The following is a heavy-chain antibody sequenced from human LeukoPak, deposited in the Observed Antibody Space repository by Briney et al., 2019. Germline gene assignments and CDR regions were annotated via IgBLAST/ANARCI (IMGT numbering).Heavy chain of an antibody. CDR1: GFTLTSYH. D-gene: IGHD6-13*01. CDR2: IRGTGDSP. J-gene: IGHJ4*02. Sequence: ASVKVSCKASGFTLTSYHMHWVRQAPGQGLEWVGLIRGTGDSPDYAQKFQGRVTVTCDTSTNTLYLELRSLKLEDTAVYYCAGAPAGTLDFWGQGTLVTVSS. V-gene: IGHV1-46*01. CDR3: AGAPAGTLDF.